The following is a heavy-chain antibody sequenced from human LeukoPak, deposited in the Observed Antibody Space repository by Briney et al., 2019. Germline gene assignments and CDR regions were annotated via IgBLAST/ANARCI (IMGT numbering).Heavy chain of an antibody. CDR1: GGSMSPYH. CDR3: ARFNIITTPGFDY. D-gene: IGHD3-10*01. CDR2: IYYSGST. V-gene: IGHV4-59*12. J-gene: IGHJ4*02. Sequence: SETLSLTCTVSGGSMSPYHWGWIRQPPGKGLEWTGYIYYSGSTNYNPSLNSRVTISVDTSKNQFSLKLSSVTAADTAVYYCARFNIITTPGFDYWGQGTLVTVSS.